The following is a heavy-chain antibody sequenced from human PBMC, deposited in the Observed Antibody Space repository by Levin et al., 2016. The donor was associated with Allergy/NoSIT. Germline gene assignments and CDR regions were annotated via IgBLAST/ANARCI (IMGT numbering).Heavy chain of an antibody. CDR2: IWYDGSNK. CDR3: ARSFGDDYGDYAEDY. V-gene: IGHV3-33*01. J-gene: IGHJ4*02. Sequence: WIRQPPGKGLEWVAVIWYDGSNKYYADSVKGRFTISRDNSKNTLYLQMNSLRAEDTAVYFCARSFGDDYGDYAEDYWGQGTLVTVSS. D-gene: IGHD4-17*01.